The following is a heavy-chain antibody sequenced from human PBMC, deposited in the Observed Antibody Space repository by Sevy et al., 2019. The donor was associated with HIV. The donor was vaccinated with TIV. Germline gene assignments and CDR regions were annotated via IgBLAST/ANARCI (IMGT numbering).Heavy chain of an antibody. CDR2: AKRKSDGGSI. V-gene: IGHV3-15*01. Sequence: GGSLRLSCAGSGFSFKNVWMTWVRQTPGKGLEWVGHAKRKSDGGSIDYGSPVNGRFTISRDDSKDMLYLQMSSLKTEDTGVYYCAIVLGAGAAGACEIWGQGTMVTVSS. CDR1: GFSFKNVW. D-gene: IGHD1-26*01. J-gene: IGHJ3*02. CDR3: AIVLGAGAAGACEI.